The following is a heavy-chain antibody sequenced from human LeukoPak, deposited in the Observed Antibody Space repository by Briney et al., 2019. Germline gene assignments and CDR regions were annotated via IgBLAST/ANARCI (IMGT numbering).Heavy chain of an antibody. CDR1: GGSISSYY. Sequence: SETLSLTCTVSGGSISSYYWSWIRQPPGKGLEWIGYIYYTGSTNYNPSLKSRVTISVDTSKNQFSLKLSSVTAADTAVYYCARRGEGFDYWGQGTLVTVYS. CDR2: IYYTGST. D-gene: IGHD2-21*01. V-gene: IGHV4-59*12. J-gene: IGHJ4*02. CDR3: ARRGEGFDY.